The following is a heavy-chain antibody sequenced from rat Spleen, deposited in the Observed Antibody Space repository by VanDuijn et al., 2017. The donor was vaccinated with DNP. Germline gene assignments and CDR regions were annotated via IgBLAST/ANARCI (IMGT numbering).Heavy chain of an antibody. CDR1: GFSFSDYY. J-gene: IGHJ2*01. V-gene: IGHV5-22*01. D-gene: IGHD1-11*01. Sequence: EVQLVESGGGLVQPGRSLKLSCLTSGFSFSDYYMAWVRQAPTKGLEWVAYIRYDGDSNYNGDSVQGRFTISRDNAKSTLYLQMNSLRSEDMATYYCARYSLRRVWDYWGQGVMVTVSS. CDR3: ARYSLRRVWDY. CDR2: IRYDGDSN.